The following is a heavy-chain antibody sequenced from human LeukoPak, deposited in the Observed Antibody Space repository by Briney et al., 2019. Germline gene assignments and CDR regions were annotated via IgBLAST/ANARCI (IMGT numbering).Heavy chain of an antibody. Sequence: PGGSLRLSCAASGFTFSSYGMSWVRQAPGKGLEWVSVIYSGGSTYYADSVKGRFTISRDNSKNTLYLQMNSLRAEDTAVYYCARAGGDIAAAGGFDPWGQGTLVTVSS. CDR2: IYSGGST. V-gene: IGHV3-66*02. D-gene: IGHD6-13*01. CDR1: GFTFSSYG. CDR3: ARAGGDIAAAGGFDP. J-gene: IGHJ5*02.